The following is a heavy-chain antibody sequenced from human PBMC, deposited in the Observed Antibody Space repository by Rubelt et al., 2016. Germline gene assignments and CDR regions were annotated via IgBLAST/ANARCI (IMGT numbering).Heavy chain of an antibody. V-gene: IGHV4-38-2*02. Sequence: QLQLQESGPGLVKPSETLSLTCTVSGYSISSGYYWGWIRQPPGKGMEWIGSLYHSGGTYYNPSLKSRVTISVDTSKNQFSLKLSSVTAADTAVYYCARSDAGWFDPWGQGTLVTVSS. J-gene: IGHJ5*02. CDR1: GYSISSGYY. CDR2: LYHSGGT. CDR3: ARSDAGWFDP. D-gene: IGHD2-21*02.